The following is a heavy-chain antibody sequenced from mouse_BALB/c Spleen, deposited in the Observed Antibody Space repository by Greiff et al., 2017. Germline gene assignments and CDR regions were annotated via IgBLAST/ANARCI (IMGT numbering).Heavy chain of an antibody. V-gene: IGHV1-54*01. Sequence: VKLQESGAELVRPGTSVKVSCKASGYAFTNYLIEWVKQRPGQGLEWIGVINPGSGGTNYNEKFKGKATLTADKSSSTAYMQLSSLTSDDSAVYFCARDLTTVVGRGWFAYWGQGTLVTVSA. CDR2: INPGSGGT. D-gene: IGHD1-1*01. CDR3: ARDLTTVVGRGWFAY. J-gene: IGHJ3*01. CDR1: GYAFTNYL.